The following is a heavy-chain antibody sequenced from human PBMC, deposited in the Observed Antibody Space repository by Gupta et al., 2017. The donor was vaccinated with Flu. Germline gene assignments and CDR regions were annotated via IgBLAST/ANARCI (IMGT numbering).Heavy chain of an antibody. J-gene: IGHJ4*02. CDR3: AKEVAAIGQPLFDY. V-gene: IGHV3-23*01. D-gene: IGHD2-15*01. CDR2: IPDSGANT. Sequence: EVQLLESGGGLVQPGGSLRLSCAASRFTFNNYAMSWVRQAPGKGLEGVSGIPDSGANTYYADSVKGRFTISRDNSKNTLYLQMNSLRAEDTAVYYCAKEVAAIGQPLFDYWGQGTLVTVSS. CDR1: RFTFNNYA.